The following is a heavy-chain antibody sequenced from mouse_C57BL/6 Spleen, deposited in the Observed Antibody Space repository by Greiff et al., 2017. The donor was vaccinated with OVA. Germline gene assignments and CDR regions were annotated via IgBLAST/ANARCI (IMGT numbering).Heavy chain of an antibody. D-gene: IGHD2-3*01. CDR1: GYTFTSYT. V-gene: IGHV1-4*01. Sequence: QVQLQQSGAELARPGASVKMSCKASGYTFTSYTMHWVKQRPGQGLEWIGYINPSSGYTKYNQKFKDKATLTADKSSSTAYMQLSSLTSEDSAVYYCARTSYDGYYGFYAMDYWGQGTSVTVSS. J-gene: IGHJ4*01. CDR2: INPSSGYT. CDR3: ARTSYDGYYGFYAMDY.